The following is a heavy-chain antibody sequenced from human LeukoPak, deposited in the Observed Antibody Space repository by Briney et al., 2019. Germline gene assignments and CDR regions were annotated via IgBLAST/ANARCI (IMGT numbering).Heavy chain of an antibody. Sequence: GGSLRLSCAASGFTFSTNPMSWVRQAPGKGLEGVSAISPDNTYYADSVKGGLPISRDDSKNTVYLQMNSPRAEDTARYYCVKEHVDRAFTRSFEIWGQGTVVTVSS. D-gene: IGHD3-10*01. J-gene: IGHJ3*02. CDR2: ISPDNT. CDR1: GFTFSTNP. CDR3: VKEHVDRAFTRSFEI. V-gene: IGHV3-23*01.